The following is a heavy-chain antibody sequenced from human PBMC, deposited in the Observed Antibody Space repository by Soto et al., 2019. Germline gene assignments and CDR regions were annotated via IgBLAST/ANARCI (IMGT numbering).Heavy chain of an antibody. CDR3: AREKPMVRYCYYGMDV. CDR1: GYTFTSYA. Sequence: QVQLVQSGAEVKKPGASVKVSCKASGYTFTSYAMHWVRQAPGQRLEWMGWINAGNGNTKYSQKFQGRVTITRDTSASTAYMELSSLRSEDTAVYYCAREKPMVRYCYYGMDVWGQGTTVTVSS. CDR2: INAGNGNT. J-gene: IGHJ6*02. D-gene: IGHD2-21*01. V-gene: IGHV1-3*01.